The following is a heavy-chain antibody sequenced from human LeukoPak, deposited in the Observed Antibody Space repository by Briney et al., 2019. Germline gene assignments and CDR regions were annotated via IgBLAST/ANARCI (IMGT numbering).Heavy chain of an antibody. J-gene: IGHJ4*02. CDR2: IYSGGST. D-gene: IGHD3-16*01. V-gene: IGHV3-66*01. CDR1: GFTVSGNY. CDR3: ARGSTTFGGHDS. Sequence: GGSLRLSCAASGFTVSGNYMSWVRQAPGKGLEWVSIIYSGGSTYYADSVKGRFTISRDNSKNTLYLQMNSLSAEDTAVYYCARGSTTFGGHDSWGQGTLVTVSS.